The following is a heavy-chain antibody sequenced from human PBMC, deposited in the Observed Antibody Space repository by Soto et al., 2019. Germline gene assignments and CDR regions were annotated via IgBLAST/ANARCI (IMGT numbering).Heavy chain of an antibody. V-gene: IGHV3-7*01. CDR2: IKQDGSEK. D-gene: IGHD3-16*01. CDR1: GFTFSSYW. CDR3: ARVPVEIKDYFDY. Sequence: GGSLRLSCAASGFTFSSYWMSWVRQAPGKGLEWVANIKQDGSEKYYVDSVKGRFTISRDNAKNSLYLQMNSLRAEDTAVYYCARVPVEIKDYFDYWGQGTLVTVSS. J-gene: IGHJ4*02.